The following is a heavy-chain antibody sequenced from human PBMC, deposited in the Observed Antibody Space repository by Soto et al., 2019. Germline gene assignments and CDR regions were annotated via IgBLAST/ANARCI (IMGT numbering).Heavy chain of an antibody. CDR3: AKEMPLGGILGAEPLDY. J-gene: IGHJ4*02. V-gene: IGHV3-23*01. CDR1: GFTFSSYA. D-gene: IGHD1-26*01. Sequence: EVQLLESGGGFAQPGGSLRLSCAASGFTFSSYAMHWVRQAPGRGLEWVSTISGSGTNIYYADSVQGRFTISRDNSQNTLFLQMTSLRVDDAATYYCAKEMPLGGILGAEPLDYWGQGTLVTVSS. CDR2: ISGSGTNI.